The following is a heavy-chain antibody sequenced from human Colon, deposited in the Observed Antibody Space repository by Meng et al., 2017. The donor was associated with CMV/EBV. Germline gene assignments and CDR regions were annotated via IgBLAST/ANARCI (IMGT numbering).Heavy chain of an antibody. CDR2: IGGSDKTT. Sequence: GESLKISCTASGFTFSSSAMSWVRQVPGRGLEWVSAIGGSDKTTHDADSVKGRFTISRDNSKNTLYLQMNSLRAEDTAVYYCAKDPWESPMGYFDSWGQGTLVTVSS. V-gene: IGHV3-23*01. J-gene: IGHJ4*02. CDR1: GFTFSSSA. CDR3: AKDPWESPMGYFDS. D-gene: IGHD1-26*01.